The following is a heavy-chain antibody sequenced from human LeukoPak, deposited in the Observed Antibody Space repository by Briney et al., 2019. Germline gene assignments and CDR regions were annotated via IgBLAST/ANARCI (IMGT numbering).Heavy chain of an antibody. CDR1: GGSISSGSYF. V-gene: IGHV4-61*02. CDR3: ARGVKAGIAARPMGRGAFDI. J-gene: IGHJ3*02. D-gene: IGHD6-6*01. Sequence: PSQTLSLTCTVSGGSISSGSYFWSWIRQPAGKGLQWIGRIYTGGSTNYNPSLKSRVTISVDTSKNQFSLKLSSVTAADTAVYYCARGVKAGIAARPMGRGAFDIWGQGTMVTVSS. CDR2: IYTGGST.